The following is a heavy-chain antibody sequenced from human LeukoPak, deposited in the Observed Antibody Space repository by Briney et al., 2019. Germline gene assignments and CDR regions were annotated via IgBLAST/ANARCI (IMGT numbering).Heavy chain of an antibody. D-gene: IGHD3-10*01. V-gene: IGHV3-30-3*01. J-gene: IGHJ6*02. Sequence: GGSLRLSCAASGFIFSSYAMHWVRQAPGKGLEWVAVISYDGSNKYYADSVKGRFTISRDNSKNTLYLQMNSLRAEDTAVYYCARAITMVRGVITRRDYYYYGMDVWGQGTTVTVSS. CDR1: GFIFSSYA. CDR2: ISYDGSNK. CDR3: ARAITMVRGVITRRDYYYYGMDV.